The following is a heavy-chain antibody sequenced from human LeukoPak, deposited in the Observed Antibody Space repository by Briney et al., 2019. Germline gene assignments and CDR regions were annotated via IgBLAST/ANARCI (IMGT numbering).Heavy chain of an antibody. D-gene: IGHD4-23*01. V-gene: IGHV1-69*06. J-gene: IGHJ3*02. Sequence: ASVKVSCKASGDTFSSNAISWVRQAPGQGLEWMGGIIPIFGTVKYAQSFLGRVTIAADKSTSTAYMELSSLRSEDTAVYYCARGGTTVVIPPLDAFDIWGQGTMVTVSS. CDR2: IIPIFGTV. CDR3: ARGGTTVVIPPLDAFDI. CDR1: GDTFSSNA.